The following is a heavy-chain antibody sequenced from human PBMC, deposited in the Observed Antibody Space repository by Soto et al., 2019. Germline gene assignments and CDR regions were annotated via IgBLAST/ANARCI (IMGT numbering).Heavy chain of an antibody. Sequence: GGSLRLSCTASGFTFGDYAMSWFRQAPGKGLEWVGFIRSKAYGGTTEYAASVKGRFTISRDDSKSIAYLQMNSLKTEDTAVYYCTRESVTNSVFYYYYSYMDVWGKGTTVTVSS. J-gene: IGHJ6*03. CDR3: TRESVTNSVFYYYYSYMDV. D-gene: IGHD4-4*01. CDR1: GFTFGDYA. CDR2: IRSKAYGGTT. V-gene: IGHV3-49*03.